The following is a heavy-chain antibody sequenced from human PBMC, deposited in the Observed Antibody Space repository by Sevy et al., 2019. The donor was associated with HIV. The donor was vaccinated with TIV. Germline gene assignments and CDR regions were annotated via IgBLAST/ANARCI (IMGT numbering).Heavy chain of an antibody. CDR2: ISDDSRYM. V-gene: IGHV3-21*04. J-gene: IGHJ4*01. CDR3: ARDFTIFGVVSGIDY. D-gene: IGHD3-3*01. Sequence: GGSLRLSFAASGFNFRTYSMNWVRQAPGKGLEWLSSISDDSRYMYYSDSVKGRFTISRANAKNLLFLQMNNLRVEDTAIYYCARDFTIFGVVSGIDYWCQGNLVTVSS. CDR1: GFNFRTYS.